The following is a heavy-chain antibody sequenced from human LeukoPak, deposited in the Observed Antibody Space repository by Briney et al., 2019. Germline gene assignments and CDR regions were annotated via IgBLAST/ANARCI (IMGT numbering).Heavy chain of an antibody. D-gene: IGHD5-12*01. V-gene: IGHV4-4*02. J-gene: IGHJ4*02. CDR3: GRIGYSGYGTVDY. CDR1: GGSISGINW. CDR2: IYHRGNT. Sequence: SETLSLTCAVSGGSISGINWWSWVRQPLGKGLEWIGEIYHRGNTNCNPSLKSRVTISVDNSKNQFSLNLSSVTAADTAVYYCGRIGYSGYGTVDYWGQGTLVTVSS.